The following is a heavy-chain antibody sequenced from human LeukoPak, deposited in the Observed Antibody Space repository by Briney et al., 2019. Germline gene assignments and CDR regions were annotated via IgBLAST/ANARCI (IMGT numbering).Heavy chain of an antibody. Sequence: GGSLRLSCAASGFTFSNYAMSWVRQAPGKGLEWVSAITGSGTGTYYADSVKGRFTISRDNSKSTLYLQMNSLRAEDTAVYHCARKKSVYRSSSSTYYYMDVWGKGTTVTVSS. D-gene: IGHD6-6*01. CDR3: ARKKSVYRSSSSTYYYMDV. V-gene: IGHV3-23*01. J-gene: IGHJ6*03. CDR1: GFTFSNYA. CDR2: ITGSGTGT.